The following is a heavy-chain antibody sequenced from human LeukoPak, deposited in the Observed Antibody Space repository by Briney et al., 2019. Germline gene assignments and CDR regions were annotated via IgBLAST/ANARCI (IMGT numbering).Heavy chain of an antibody. D-gene: IGHD1-26*01. CDR1: GFTFSSYE. CDR2: ISGSGGST. CDR3: ARIIGISGTYPTDY. Sequence: GGSLRLSCAASGFTFSSYEMNWVRQAPGKGLEWVSAISGSGGSTYYADSVKGRFTISRDNSKNTLYLQMNSLRAEDTAVYYCARIIGISGTYPTDYWGQGTLVTVSS. J-gene: IGHJ4*02. V-gene: IGHV3-23*01.